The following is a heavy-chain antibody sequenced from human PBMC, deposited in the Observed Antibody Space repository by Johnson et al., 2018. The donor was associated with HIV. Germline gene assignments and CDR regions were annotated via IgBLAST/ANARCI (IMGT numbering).Heavy chain of an antibody. CDR1: GLTFSTYV. Sequence: VQLVESGGGVVQPGRSLRLSCAASGLTFSTYVMTWVRQAPGKGLEWVSSISDSGDSAFHADSVKGRFTISRDNSKNTLYLQMNSLRAEDTAVYYCARDPYTSAGNPFDIWGQGTRVTVS. CDR2: ISDSGDSA. J-gene: IGHJ3*02. D-gene: IGHD3-10*01. CDR3: ARDPYTSAGNPFDI. V-gene: IGHV3-23*04.